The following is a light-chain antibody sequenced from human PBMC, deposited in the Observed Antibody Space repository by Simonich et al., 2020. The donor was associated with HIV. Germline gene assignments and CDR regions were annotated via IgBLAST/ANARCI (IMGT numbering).Light chain of an antibody. J-gene: IGKJ2*01. CDR2: GAS. Sequence: DIVITQSPDPLAVSLGERATLNCKSSQSVLYSSNNKNYLAWYQQKPGQPPKLLIYGASTRESGVPDRCSGSGSGTDFTLTISSLQAEDVAVYYCQQYYSTPTFGQGTKLEIK. V-gene: IGKV4-1*01. CDR3: QQYYSTPT. CDR1: QSVLYSSNNKNY.